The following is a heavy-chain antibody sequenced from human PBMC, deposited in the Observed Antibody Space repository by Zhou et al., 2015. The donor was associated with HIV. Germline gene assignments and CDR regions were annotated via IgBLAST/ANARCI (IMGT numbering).Heavy chain of an antibody. V-gene: IGHV1-45*02. CDR3: ARSRNVGPFFDY. D-gene: IGHD3-10*02. CDR1: GYTFTYRY. CDR2: ITPFNGNT. Sequence: QVQLVQSGAEVKKPGSSVKVSCKASGYTFTYRYLHWVRQAPGQALEWMGWITPFNGNTNYAQKFQDRVTITRDRSMSTAYMELSSLRSEDTAMYYCARSRNVGPFFDYWGQGTLVTVSS. J-gene: IGHJ4*02.